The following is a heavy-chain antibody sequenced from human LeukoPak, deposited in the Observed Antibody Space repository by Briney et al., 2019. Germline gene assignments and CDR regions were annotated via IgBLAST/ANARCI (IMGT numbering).Heavy chain of an antibody. CDR2: IIPIFGTA. CDR1: GGTFSSYA. CDR3: AREFYSYGLDY. J-gene: IGHJ4*02. V-gene: IGHV1-69*06. Sequence: SVKVSCKASGGTFSSYAISWVRPAPGQGLEWMGGIIPIFGTANYAQKFQGRVTITADKSTSTAYMELSSLRSEDTAVYYCAREFYSYGLDYWGQGRMVTVSS. D-gene: IGHD5-18*01.